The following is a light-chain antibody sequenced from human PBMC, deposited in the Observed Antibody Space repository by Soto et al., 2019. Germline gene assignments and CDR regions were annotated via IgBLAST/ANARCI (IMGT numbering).Light chain of an antibody. CDR3: NSYASSSGTDCV. Sequence: QSALTQPASVSGSPGQSITISCTGTSSDVGAYNYVSWYQQHPGKAPKLMIYDVSNRPSGVSNRFSGSKSGNTASLTISGLQAEDEDDYDYNSYASSSGTDCVFGGGTKLTVL. V-gene: IGLV2-14*01. J-gene: IGLJ3*02. CDR1: SSDVGAYNY. CDR2: DVS.